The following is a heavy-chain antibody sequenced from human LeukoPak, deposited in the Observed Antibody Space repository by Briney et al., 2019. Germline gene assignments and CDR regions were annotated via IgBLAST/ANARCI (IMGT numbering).Heavy chain of an antibody. Sequence: ASVKVSCKASGYTFTGYYMHWVRQAPGQGLEWMGWINPNSGGTNYAQKFQGRVTMTRDTSISTAYMELSRLRSDDTAVYYCARGPDYYGSGSRRSLYYMDVWGKGTTVTISS. V-gene: IGHV1-2*02. D-gene: IGHD3-10*01. CDR2: INPNSGGT. CDR1: GYTFTGYY. J-gene: IGHJ6*03. CDR3: ARGPDYYGSGSRRSLYYMDV.